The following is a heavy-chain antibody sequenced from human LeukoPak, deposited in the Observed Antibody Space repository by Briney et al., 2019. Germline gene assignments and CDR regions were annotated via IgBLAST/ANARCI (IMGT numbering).Heavy chain of an antibody. V-gene: IGHV4-61*01. CDR3: ARDPSGSYLFDY. Sequence: SETLSLTCTVSGDSISTSNSYWGWIRQPPGKGLEWIGYIYYSGSTNYNPSLKSRVTISVDTSKNQFSLKLSSVTAADTAVYYCARDPSGSYLFDYWGQGTLVTVSS. D-gene: IGHD1-26*01. J-gene: IGHJ4*02. CDR1: GDSISTSNSY. CDR2: IYYSGST.